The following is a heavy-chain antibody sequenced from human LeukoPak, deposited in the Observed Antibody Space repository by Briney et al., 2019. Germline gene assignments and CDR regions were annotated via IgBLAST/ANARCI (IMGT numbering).Heavy chain of an antibody. V-gene: IGHV3-7*03. Sequence: GGSLRLSCAASGFIFSNYWMSWVRQAPGKGLEWVANIKQDGSEKYYVDSVKGRFTISRDNAKNSLYLQMNTLRAEDTAMYYCAKDAQPRSRWFDPWGQGTLVTVSS. CDR2: IKQDGSEK. J-gene: IGHJ5*02. D-gene: IGHD3-16*01. CDR3: AKDAQPRSRWFDP. CDR1: GFIFSNYW.